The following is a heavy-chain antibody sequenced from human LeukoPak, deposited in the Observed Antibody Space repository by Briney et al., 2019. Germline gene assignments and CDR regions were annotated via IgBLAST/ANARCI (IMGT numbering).Heavy chain of an antibody. D-gene: IGHD2-2*01. CDR2: MNPNSGNT. V-gene: IGHV1-8*02. CDR3: ARGQRQIVVVPAALGY. CDR1: GGTFSSYA. J-gene: IGHJ4*02. Sequence: GASVKVSCKASGGTFSSYAISWVRQATGQGLEWMGWMNPNSGNTGYAQKFQGRVTMTRNTSISTACMELSSLRSEDTAVYYCARGQRQIVVVPAALGYWGQGTLVTVSS.